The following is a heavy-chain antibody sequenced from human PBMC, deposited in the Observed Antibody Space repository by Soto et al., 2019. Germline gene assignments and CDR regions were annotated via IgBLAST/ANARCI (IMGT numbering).Heavy chain of an antibody. CDR2: ITDNGGDS. Sequence: EVQLLVSGGDLVQPGGSLRLSCVASGFTFGSRAMSWVRQAPGEGLEWVSTITDNGGDSKSADSVRGRSAISRDNSKNILYRQMNSLRAEDSAIYYCARGSEDSYPGSRIFDFWGRGTLVSVS. CDR1: GFTFGSRA. J-gene: IGHJ4*02. CDR3: ARGSEDSYPGSRIFDF. V-gene: IGHV3-23*01. D-gene: IGHD3-10*01.